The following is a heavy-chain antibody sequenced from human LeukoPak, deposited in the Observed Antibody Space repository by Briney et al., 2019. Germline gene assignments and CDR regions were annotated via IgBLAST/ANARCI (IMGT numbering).Heavy chain of an antibody. V-gene: IGHV3-33*08. Sequence: PGGSLRLSCAASGFTFSSYAMSWVRQAPGKGLEWVAAIWYDGSKRLYTDSVKGRFTISRDDSENALYLQMNSLRAEDTALYYCARDYCSTSFCYDNWGQGTLVTVSS. D-gene: IGHD2-2*01. CDR2: IWYDGSKR. CDR3: ARDYCSTSFCYDN. CDR1: GFTFSSYA. J-gene: IGHJ4*02.